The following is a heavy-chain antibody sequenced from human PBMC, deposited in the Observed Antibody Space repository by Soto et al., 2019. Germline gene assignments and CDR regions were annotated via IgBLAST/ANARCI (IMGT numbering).Heavy chain of an antibody. Sequence: SVKVSCKASGGTFSSYAISWVRQAPGQGLEWMGGIIPIFGTANYAQKFQGRVTITADKSTSTAYMELSSLRSEDTAVYYCASARWDYYDSSGYQDYWGQGTLVTVSS. CDR3: ASARWDYYDSSGYQDY. CDR2: IIPIFGTA. J-gene: IGHJ4*02. D-gene: IGHD3-22*01. CDR1: GGTFSSYA. V-gene: IGHV1-69*06.